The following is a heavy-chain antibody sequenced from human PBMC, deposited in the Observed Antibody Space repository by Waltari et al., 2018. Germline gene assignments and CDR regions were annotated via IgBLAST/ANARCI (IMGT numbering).Heavy chain of an antibody. J-gene: IGHJ4*02. CDR1: GGSISSGGYY. Sequence: QVELQESGAGRVKPSQTLSLTCTVSGGSISSGGYYWSWIRQHPGKGLEWIGYSYHSGGTSDNPSLESRVTISVDRSKNQFSLKLSSVTAAHTAVYSCARAAYRCVDWLFPMWPLDYWGQGTLVTVSS. CDR2: SYHSGGT. V-gene: IGHV4-30-2*01. CDR3: ARAAYRCVDWLFPMWPLDY. D-gene: IGHD3-9*01.